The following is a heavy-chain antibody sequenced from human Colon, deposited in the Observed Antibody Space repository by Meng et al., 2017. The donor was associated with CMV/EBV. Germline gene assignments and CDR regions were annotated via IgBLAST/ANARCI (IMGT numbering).Heavy chain of an antibody. D-gene: IGHD3-10*01. V-gene: IGHV1-46*01. CDR1: GYTFTNYF. J-gene: IGHJ6*02. CDR3: ARGSISMVRGVIIAYGMDA. CDR2: INPSGGST. Sequence: ASVKVSCKASGYTFTNYFMHWVRQAPGQGLEWMGVINPSGGSTTYAQNFQGRVTMTRDTSTSTIYMELSSLRSEDTAVYYCARGSISMVRGVIIAYGMDAWGQGTTVTVSS.